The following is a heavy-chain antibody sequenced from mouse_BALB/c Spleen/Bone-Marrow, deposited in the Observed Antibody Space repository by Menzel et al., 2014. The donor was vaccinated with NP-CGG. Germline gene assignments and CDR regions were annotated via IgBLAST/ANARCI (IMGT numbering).Heavy chain of an antibody. CDR1: GYTFTSYT. CDR3: ARERRYGGLYCFNY. J-gene: IGHJ2*01. V-gene: IGHV1-4*01. Sequence: VQLQQSGAELARPGVSVKMSCKASGYTFTSYTMHWVKQRPGQGLEWIGYINPSSGYTNYNQKFKDKATLTADKSSSTAYMQLSSLTSEGSAVYYCARERRYGGLYCFNYWGQGTTLTGSS. CDR2: INPSSGYT. D-gene: IGHD2-14*01.